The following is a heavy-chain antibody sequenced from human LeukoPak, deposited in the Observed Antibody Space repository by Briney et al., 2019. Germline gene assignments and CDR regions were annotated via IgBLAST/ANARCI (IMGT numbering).Heavy chain of an antibody. J-gene: IGHJ4*02. CDR2: IKQDGSEQ. CDR3: VRGAEYLFDS. CDR1: GFTFSSYY. Sequence: GGSLRLSCAASGFTFSSYYMNWVRQAPGKGLEWVAMIKQDGSEQYSGDSVKGRFTISRDDAKNTLYLQLNSLRAEDTAVYFCVRGAEYLFDSWGQGTLVTVSS. V-gene: IGHV3-7*03. D-gene: IGHD2/OR15-2a*01.